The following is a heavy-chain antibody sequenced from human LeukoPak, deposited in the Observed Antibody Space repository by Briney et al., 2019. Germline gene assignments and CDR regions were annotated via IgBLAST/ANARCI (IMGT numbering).Heavy chain of an antibody. CDR3: AKGSYRAGAAATQHDY. D-gene: IGHD6-13*01. V-gene: IGHV3-23*01. CDR1: GFTFSNYA. J-gene: IGHJ4*02. Sequence: GSLRLSCAASGFTFSNYAMSWVRQAPGKGLEWVSTISGSVLTTYYADSVKGRFTISRDNSKNTLHLQMNSLRVEDTAVYYCAKGSYRAGAAATQHDYWGQGTLVTVSS. CDR2: ISGSVLTT.